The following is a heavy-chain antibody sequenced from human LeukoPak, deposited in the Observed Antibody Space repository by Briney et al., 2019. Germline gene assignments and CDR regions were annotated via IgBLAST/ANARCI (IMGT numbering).Heavy chain of an antibody. V-gene: IGHV6-1*01. Sequence: SQTLSLTCAISGDSVSSNSAAWNWIRQSPARGLEWLGRRYYRSKWYNAYAVSVKSRITITPDTSKNQFSLQLNAVTPEDTAVYYCAREGTGVIPLPFDYWGQGTLVTVSS. J-gene: IGHJ4*02. CDR2: RYYRSKWYN. D-gene: IGHD3-16*02. CDR1: GDSVSSNSAA. CDR3: AREGTGVIPLPFDY.